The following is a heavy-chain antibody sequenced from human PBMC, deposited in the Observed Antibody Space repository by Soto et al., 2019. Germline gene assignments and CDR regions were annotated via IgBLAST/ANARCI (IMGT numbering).Heavy chain of an antibody. CDR2: IYYSGST. CDR3: ARHPLTNDYGGNSDWYFDL. Sequence: QLQLQESGPGLVKPSETLSLTCTVSGGSISSNSYYWGWIRQPPGKGLEWIGSIYYSGSTYYNPSLKSRVTISVDTSKNPFSLTPSSVTAADSAVYYCARHPLTNDYGGNSDWYFDLWGRGTLVTVSS. CDR1: GGSISSNSYY. V-gene: IGHV4-39*01. J-gene: IGHJ2*01. D-gene: IGHD4-17*01.